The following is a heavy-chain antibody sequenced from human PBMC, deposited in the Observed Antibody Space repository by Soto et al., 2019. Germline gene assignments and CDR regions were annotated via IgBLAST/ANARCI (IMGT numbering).Heavy chain of an antibody. V-gene: IGHV2-5*01. CDR1: GFSLTTSGVG. CDR2: IYWNDDE. Sequence: QITLKESGPALVKPTQTLTLTCTFSGFSLTTSGVGVGWIRQPPGKALEWLALIYWNDDERYSPSLRSRLTITKDPSKNQGVLTMTNMEAVDTATYYCAPSRRSCGDAFDFWGQGTMVTVSS. J-gene: IGHJ3*01. CDR3: APSRRSCGDAFDF.